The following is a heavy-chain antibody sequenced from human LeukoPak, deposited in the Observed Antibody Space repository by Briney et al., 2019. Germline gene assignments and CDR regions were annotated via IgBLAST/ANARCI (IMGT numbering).Heavy chain of an antibody. D-gene: IGHD6-19*01. J-gene: IGHJ5*02. V-gene: IGHV4-34*01. CDR1: GGSFSGYY. CDR2: INHSGST. CDR3: ARGRYESDSSGWYWFDP. Sequence: SETLSLTCAVYGGSFSGYYWSWIRQPPGKGLEWIGEINHSGSTNYNPSLKSRVTISVDTPKNQFSLKLSSVTAADTAVYYCARGRYESDSSGWYWFDPWGQGTLVTVSS.